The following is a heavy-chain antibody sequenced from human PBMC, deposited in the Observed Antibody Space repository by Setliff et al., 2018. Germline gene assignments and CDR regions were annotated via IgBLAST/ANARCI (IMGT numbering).Heavy chain of an antibody. V-gene: IGHV4-4*08. CDR1: GGSISDYY. Sequence: SETLSLTCTVSGGSISDYYWSWIRQAPGKGLEWIGSIYFTGTTFYSPSLKSRVTISVDTSKNHFSLKLSSVTAADTAVYYCARDQWLVDYYYYGMDVWGQGTTVTVSS. CDR2: IYFTGTT. D-gene: IGHD6-19*01. CDR3: ARDQWLVDYYYYGMDV. J-gene: IGHJ6*02.